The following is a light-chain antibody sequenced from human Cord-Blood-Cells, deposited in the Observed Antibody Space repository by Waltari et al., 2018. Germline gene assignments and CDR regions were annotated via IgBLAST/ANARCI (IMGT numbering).Light chain of an antibody. CDR1: SSDVGSSNL. J-gene: IGLJ2*01. Sequence: QSALTQPASASGSPGQSITISCTGTSSDVGSSNLVSWYQQHPGKAPKPMIYEGSKRPSGVSNRFSGSKSGNTASLTISGLQAEDEADYYCCSYAGSSTFVFGGGTKLTVL. CDR2: EGS. V-gene: IGLV2-23*03. CDR3: CSYAGSSTFV.